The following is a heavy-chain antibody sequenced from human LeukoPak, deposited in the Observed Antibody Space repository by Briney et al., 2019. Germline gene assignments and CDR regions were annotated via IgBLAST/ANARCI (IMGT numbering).Heavy chain of an antibody. V-gene: IGHV1-2*02. CDR2: INPNSGGT. CDR1: GYTFTGYY. D-gene: IGHD3-10*01. J-gene: IGHJ3*02. Sequence: GASVKVSCKASGYTFTGYYMHWVRQAPGQGLEWMGWINPNSGGTNYAQKFQGRVTMTRDTSISTAYMELSRLRSDDTAVYYCARARVMVRGVIEDYDAFDIWGQGTMVTVSS. CDR3: ARARVMVRGVIEDYDAFDI.